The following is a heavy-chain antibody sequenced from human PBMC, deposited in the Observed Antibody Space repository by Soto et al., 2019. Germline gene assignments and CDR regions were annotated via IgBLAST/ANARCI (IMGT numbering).Heavy chain of an antibody. V-gene: IGHV3-21*01. CDR1: GFTFSSYS. J-gene: IGHJ4*02. Sequence: EVQLVESGGGLVKPGGSLRLSCAASGFTFSSYSMNWVRQAPGKGLEWVSSISSSSSYIYYADSVKGRFTISRDNAKNSLYLQMNSLRAEDTAVYYCAREGGSYRDPIDYWGQGTLLTVSS. CDR3: AREGGSYRDPIDY. D-gene: IGHD1-26*01. CDR2: ISSSSSYI.